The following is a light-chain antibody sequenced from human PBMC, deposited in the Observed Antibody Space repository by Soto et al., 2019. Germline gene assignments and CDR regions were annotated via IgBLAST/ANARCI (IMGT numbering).Light chain of an antibody. Sequence: DSQMTQSPSTLSGSVGDRVTITCLASQTISSWLAWYQQKPGKAPKLLIYKASTLKSGVPSRFSGSGSGTEFTLTISSLQPDDFATYYCQHYNDYSTWTFGQGTKV. V-gene: IGKV1-5*03. J-gene: IGKJ1*01. CDR2: KAS. CDR3: QHYNDYSTWT. CDR1: QTISSW.